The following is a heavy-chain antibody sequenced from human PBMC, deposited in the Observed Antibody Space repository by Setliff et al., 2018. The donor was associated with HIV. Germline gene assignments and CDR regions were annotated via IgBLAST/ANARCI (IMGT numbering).Heavy chain of an antibody. CDR2: IYTSGST. D-gene: IGHD5-12*01. CDR3: ARRGAYGYDYFDY. CDR1: GGSISSGSYY. J-gene: IGHJ4*02. V-gene: IGHV4-61*02. Sequence: SETLSLTCTVSGGSISSGSYYWSWIRQPAGKGLEWIGRIYTSGSTNYNPSLKSRVTISVDTSKNQFSLKLSSVTAADTAVYYCARRGAYGYDYFDYWGPGILVTV.